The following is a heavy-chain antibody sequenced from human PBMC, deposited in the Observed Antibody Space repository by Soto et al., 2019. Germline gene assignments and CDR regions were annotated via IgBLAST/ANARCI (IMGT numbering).Heavy chain of an antibody. CDR3: ARSHPRSGYYPYYYYGMDV. V-gene: IGHV4-59*01. CDR2: IYYSGST. CDR1: GGSISSYY. D-gene: IGHD3-3*01. Sequence: AETLSPTCTVSGGSISSYYWSWIRQPPGKGLEWIGYIYYSGSTNYNPSLKSRVTISVDTSKNQFSLKLSSVTAADTAVYYCARSHPRSGYYPYYYYGMDVWGQGTTVTVSS. J-gene: IGHJ6*02.